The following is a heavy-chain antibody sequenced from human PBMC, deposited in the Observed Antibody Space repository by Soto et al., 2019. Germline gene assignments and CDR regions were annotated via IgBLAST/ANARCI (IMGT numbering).Heavy chain of an antibody. CDR1: GGTFSSYA. Sequence: SVKVSCKASGGTFSSYAISWVRQAPGQGLEWIGGIIPIFGTANYAQKFQGRVTITADESTSTAYMELSSLRSEDTAVYYCARDGSIAAAGYTFAYWGQGTLVTVSS. CDR3: ARDGSIAAAGYTFAY. V-gene: IGHV1-69*13. D-gene: IGHD6-13*01. J-gene: IGHJ4*02. CDR2: IIPIFGTA.